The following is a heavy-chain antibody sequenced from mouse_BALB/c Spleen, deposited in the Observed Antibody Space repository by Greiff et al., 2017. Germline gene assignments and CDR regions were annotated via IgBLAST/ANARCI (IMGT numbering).Heavy chain of an antibody. CDR1: GYTFTSYG. V-gene: IGHV1-4*01. CDR3: ARVRMDY. Sequence: QVQLKESGAELAKPGASVKMSCKASGYTFTSYGMHWVKQRPGQGLEWIGYINPSTGYTEYNQKFKDKATLTADKSSSTAYMQLSSLTSEDSAVYYCARVRMDYWGQGTSVTVSS. CDR2: INPSTGYT. J-gene: IGHJ4*01.